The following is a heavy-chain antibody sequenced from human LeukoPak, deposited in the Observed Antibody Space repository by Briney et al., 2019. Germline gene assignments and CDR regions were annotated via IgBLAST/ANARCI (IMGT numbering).Heavy chain of an antibody. D-gene: IGHD6-13*01. Sequence: PGGSLRLSCAASGFTFSDYYMSWIRQAPGKGLEWVSYISSSGSTIYYADSVKGRFTISRDNAKNSLYLQMNSLRAEDTAVYYCARKGIAPNWYYYYMDVWGKGTTVTVSS. CDR2: ISSSGSTI. V-gene: IGHV3-11*04. CDR3: ARKGIAPNWYYYYMDV. J-gene: IGHJ6*03. CDR1: GFTFSDYY.